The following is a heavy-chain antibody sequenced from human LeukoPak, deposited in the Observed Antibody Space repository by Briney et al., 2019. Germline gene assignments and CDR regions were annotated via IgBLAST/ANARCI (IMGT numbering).Heavy chain of an antibody. CDR3: ARQKCTSTSCLTKNAFDI. J-gene: IGHJ3*02. CDR1: GGSISSGDYY. V-gene: IGHV4-30-4*01. CDR2: IYYSGST. Sequence: PSQTLSPTCTVSGGSISSGDYYWSWIRQPPGKGLEWIGYIYYSGSTYYNPSLKSRVTISVDTSKNQFSLDLSSVTAADTAVYYCARQKCTSTSCLTKNAFDIWGQGTMVTVSS. D-gene: IGHD2-2*01.